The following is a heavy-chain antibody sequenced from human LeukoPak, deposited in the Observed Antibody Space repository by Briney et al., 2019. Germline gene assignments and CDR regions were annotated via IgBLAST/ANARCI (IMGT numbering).Heavy chain of an antibody. V-gene: IGHV3-21*01. CDR3: ARCPGGSCYSEFDY. D-gene: IGHD2-15*01. J-gene: IGHJ4*02. Sequence: GGSLRLSCAASGFTFSSYSMNWVRQAPGKGLEWVSSISSSSSYIYYADSVKGRFTISRDNAKNSLYLQMNSLRAEDTAVYYCARCPGGSCYSEFDYWGQGTPVSVSS. CDR1: GFTFSSYS. CDR2: ISSSSSYI.